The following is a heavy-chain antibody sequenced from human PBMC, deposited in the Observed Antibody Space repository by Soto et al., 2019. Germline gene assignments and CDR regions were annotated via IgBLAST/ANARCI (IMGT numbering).Heavy chain of an antibody. V-gene: IGHV1-18*01. J-gene: IGHJ3*02. CDR2: ISAYNGNT. CDR1: GYTFTSYG. Sequence: ASVKVSCKTSGYTFTSYGISWVRQAPGQGLEWMGWISAYNGNTNYAQKLQGRVTMTTDTSTSTAYMELRSLRSDDTAVYYCARAFSNYDAFDIWGQGTMVTVSS. CDR3: ARAFSNYDAFDI. D-gene: IGHD4-4*01.